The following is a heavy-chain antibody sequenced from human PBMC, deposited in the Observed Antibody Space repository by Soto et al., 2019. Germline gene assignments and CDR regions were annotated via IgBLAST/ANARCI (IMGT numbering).Heavy chain of an antibody. Sequence: ASVKVSCKASGYTFTGYYMHWVRQAPGQGLEWMGWINPNSGGTNYAQKFQGRVTMTRDTSISTAYMELSRLRSDGTAVYYCARDSSGYQNWFDPWGQGTLVTVSS. CDR1: GYTFTGYY. V-gene: IGHV1-2*02. CDR3: ARDSSGYQNWFDP. CDR2: INPNSGGT. J-gene: IGHJ5*02. D-gene: IGHD3-22*01.